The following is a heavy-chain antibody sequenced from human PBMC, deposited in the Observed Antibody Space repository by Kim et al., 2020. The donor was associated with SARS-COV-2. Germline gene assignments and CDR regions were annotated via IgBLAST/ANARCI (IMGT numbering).Heavy chain of an antibody. CDR2: INPSGGST. CDR1: GYTFTSYY. D-gene: IGHD4-17*01. CDR3: ARGDHGLGWPNAFDI. Sequence: ASVKVSCKASGYTFTSYYMHWVRQAPGQGLEWMGIINPSGGSTSYAQKFQGRVTMTRDTSTSTVYMELSSLRSEDTAVYYCARGDHGLGWPNAFDIWGQGTMVTVSS. J-gene: IGHJ3*02. V-gene: IGHV1-46*01.